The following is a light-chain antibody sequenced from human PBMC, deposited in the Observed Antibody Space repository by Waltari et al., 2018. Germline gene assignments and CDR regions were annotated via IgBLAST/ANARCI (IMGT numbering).Light chain of an antibody. CDR1: QSVRSSF. Sequence: ELVLTQSPGTLSLSPGERATLSCRASQSVRSSFLAWYQQQPGQAPLLLIYGASSRATDIPDRFSGSGSGTDFTLTVSRLEPEDFAVYYCQQYGSSPLTFGGGTRVEI. V-gene: IGKV3-20*01. J-gene: IGKJ4*01. CDR2: GAS. CDR3: QQYGSSPLT.